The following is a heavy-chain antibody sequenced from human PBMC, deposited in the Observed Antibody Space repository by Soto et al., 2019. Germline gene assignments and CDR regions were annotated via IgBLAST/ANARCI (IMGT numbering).Heavy chain of an antibody. CDR2: IYYTGDT. Sequence: SETLSLTCTASGCSISSYYWSWIRQPPGKGPEWIGYIYYTGDTNYHPSLKSRVTISVDTSKNQFSLKLSSVTAADTAVYYCAKGGTNKFDPWGQGILVTVSS. CDR1: GCSISSYY. J-gene: IGHJ5*02. CDR3: AKGGTNKFDP. D-gene: IGHD5-12*01. V-gene: IGHV4-59*01.